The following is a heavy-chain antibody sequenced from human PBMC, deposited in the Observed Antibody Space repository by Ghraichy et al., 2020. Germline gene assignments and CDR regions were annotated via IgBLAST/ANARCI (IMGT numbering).Heavy chain of an antibody. J-gene: IGHJ4*02. CDR3: ARGKGFFDY. CDR2: IYESGST. Sequence: SQTLSLTCAVSGGSISSGGYSWSWIRQPPGKGPEWIGYIYESGSTYYNPSLKRRVTISVDRSKNQFSLKLNSVTAADTAVYSCARGKGFFDYWGQGTLVTVSS. V-gene: IGHV4-30-2*01. CDR1: GGSISSGGYS.